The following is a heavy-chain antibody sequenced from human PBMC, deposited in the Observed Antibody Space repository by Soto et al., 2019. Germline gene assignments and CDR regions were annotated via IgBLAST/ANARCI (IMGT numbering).Heavy chain of an antibody. CDR2: INPNSGGT. D-gene: IGHD3-3*01. CDR1: GYTFTGYY. CDR3: ARAAGFGVVIMNY. V-gene: IGHV1-2*04. Sequence: GASVKVSCKASGYTFTGYYMHWVRQAPGQGLEWMGWINPNSGGTNYAQKFQGWVTMTRDTSIGTAYMELSRLRSDDTAVYYCARAAGFGVVIMNYWGQGTLVTVSS. J-gene: IGHJ4*02.